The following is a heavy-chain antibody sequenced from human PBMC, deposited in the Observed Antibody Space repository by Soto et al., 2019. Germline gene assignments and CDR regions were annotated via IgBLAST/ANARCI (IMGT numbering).Heavy chain of an antibody. CDR1: GFTFSSYS. V-gene: IGHV3-48*02. J-gene: IGHJ4*02. D-gene: IGHD3-22*01. CDR2: ISSSSSTI. CDR3: ARGNYYDSSGYYHY. Sequence: VGSLRLSCAASGFTFSSYSMNWVRQAPGKGLEWVSYISSSSSTIYYADSVKGRFTISRDNAKNSLYLQMNSLRDEDTAVYYCARGNYYDSSGYYHYWGQGTLVTVSS.